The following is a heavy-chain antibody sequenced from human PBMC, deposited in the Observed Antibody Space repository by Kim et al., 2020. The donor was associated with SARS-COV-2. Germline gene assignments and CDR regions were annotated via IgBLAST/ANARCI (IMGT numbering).Heavy chain of an antibody. V-gene: IGHV3-53*01. J-gene: IGHJ3*02. CDR3: AREVVTASDAFDI. D-gene: IGHD2-21*02. Sequence: ADSVKGRFTISRDNSRITLNLQMNSLRAEDTAVYYCAREVVTASDAFDIWGQGTMVTVSS.